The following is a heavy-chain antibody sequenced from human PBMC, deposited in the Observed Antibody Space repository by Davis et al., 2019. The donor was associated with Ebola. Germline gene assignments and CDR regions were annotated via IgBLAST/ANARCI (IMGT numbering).Heavy chain of an antibody. D-gene: IGHD2-15*01. CDR1: GFTFSSYA. J-gene: IGHJ5*02. CDR3: AREGYCSGGSCYSLGPAYNWFDP. Sequence: PGGSLRLSCAASGFTFSSYAMHWVRQAPGKGLEWVAVISYDGSNKYYADSVKGRFTISRDNSKNTLYLQMNSLRAEDTAVYYCAREGYCSGGSCYSLGPAYNWFDPWGQGTLVTVSS. V-gene: IGHV3-30-3*01. CDR2: ISYDGSNK.